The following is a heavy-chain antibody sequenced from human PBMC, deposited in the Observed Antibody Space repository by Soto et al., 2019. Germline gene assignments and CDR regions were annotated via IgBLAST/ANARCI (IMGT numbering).Heavy chain of an antibody. CDR1: GGSISSPTYY. J-gene: IGHJ5*02. CDR2: IFYNGRT. D-gene: IGHD5-12*01. Sequence: QVPLQEPGPGLVKPSETLSLTCSVSGGSISSPTYYWGWVRRAPGGGPEWLGDIFYNGRTEYNTSLQSRVTISVDTSKNQFSPRLASVTAADTAVYYCARGGFSAADESDWFDPWGHGTLVTVS. CDR3: ARGGFSAADESDWFDP. V-gene: IGHV4-39*02.